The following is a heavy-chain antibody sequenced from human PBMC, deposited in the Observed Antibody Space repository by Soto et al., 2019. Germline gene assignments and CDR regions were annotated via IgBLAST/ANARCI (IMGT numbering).Heavy chain of an antibody. CDR3: AKDHGYSSFCVDY. CDR1: GFTFSSNG. CDR2: ISYDGSNK. V-gene: IGHV3-30*18. Sequence: QVQLVESGGGVVQPGRFLRLSCAASGFTFSSNGMHWVRQAPGKGLEWVAVISYDGSNKYQADSVKGRFTISRDNSKNTLYLQMNSLRAEDTAVYYCAKDHGYSSFCVDYWGQGTLVTVSS. D-gene: IGHD6-19*01. J-gene: IGHJ4*02.